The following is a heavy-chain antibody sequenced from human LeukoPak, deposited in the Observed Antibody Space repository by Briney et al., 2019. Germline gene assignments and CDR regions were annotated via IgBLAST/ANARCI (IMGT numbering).Heavy chain of an antibody. V-gene: IGHV3-30*04. Sequence: GGSLRLSCAASGFTFSSYAMHWVRQAPGKGLEWVAVISYDGSNKYYADSVKGRFTNSRDNSKNTLYLQMNSLRAEDTAVYYCARDRSLITFGGVIGLWGQGTLVTVSS. CDR1: GFTFSSYA. J-gene: IGHJ5*02. CDR2: ISYDGSNK. CDR3: ARDRSLITFGGVIGL. D-gene: IGHD3-16*01.